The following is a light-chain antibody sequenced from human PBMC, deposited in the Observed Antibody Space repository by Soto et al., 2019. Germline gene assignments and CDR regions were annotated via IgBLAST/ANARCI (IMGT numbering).Light chain of an antibody. V-gene: IGLV1-51*01. Sequence: QSVLTQPPSVSAAPGQEVTISFSGSGSNIGGNSVSWYQQLPGTAPKLLIYDDNKRPSGIPDRFSGSKSGTSATLGITGFQTGDEADYYCGSWDSSLSAYVFGTGTKVT. J-gene: IGLJ1*01. CDR2: DDN. CDR3: GSWDSSLSAYV. CDR1: GSNIGGNS.